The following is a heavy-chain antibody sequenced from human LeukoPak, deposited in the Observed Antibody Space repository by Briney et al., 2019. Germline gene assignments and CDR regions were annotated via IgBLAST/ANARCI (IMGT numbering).Heavy chain of an antibody. CDR1: GGSISSYY. Sequence: SETLSLTCTVSGGSISSYYWSWIRQPPGKGLEWIGYIYYSGSTNYNPSLKSRVTISVDTSKNRFSLKLSSVTAADTAVYYCARGTYYYGSGSNWFDPWGQGTLVTVSS. J-gene: IGHJ5*02. V-gene: IGHV4-59*01. CDR2: IYYSGST. D-gene: IGHD3-10*01. CDR3: ARGTYYYGSGSNWFDP.